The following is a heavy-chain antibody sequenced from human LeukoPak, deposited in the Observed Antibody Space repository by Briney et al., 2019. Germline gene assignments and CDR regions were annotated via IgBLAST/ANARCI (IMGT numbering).Heavy chain of an antibody. Sequence: SETLSLTCAVYGGSLSDYFWNWIRQPPGKGLEWIGEINHSGSTNYNPSLKSRVTISVDTSKNQSSLKLSSVTAADTAVYYCARAQQGYSGYDYYWFDSWGQGTLVTVSS. D-gene: IGHD5-12*01. CDR1: GGSLSDYF. J-gene: IGHJ5*01. CDR3: ARAQQGYSGYDYYWFDS. V-gene: IGHV4-34*01. CDR2: INHSGST.